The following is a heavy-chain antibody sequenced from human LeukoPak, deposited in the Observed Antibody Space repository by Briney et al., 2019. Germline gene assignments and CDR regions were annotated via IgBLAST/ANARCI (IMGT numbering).Heavy chain of an antibody. J-gene: IGHJ5*02. CDR2: IYYSGST. D-gene: IGHD1-14*01. Sequence: SETLSLTCTVSGGSINSYYWSWIRQPPGKGLEWIGYIYYSGSTNYNPSLKSRVTISVDTSKTQFSLKLTSVTAADTAVYYCARDKTGWFDPWGRGTLVTVSS. V-gene: IGHV4-59*01. CDR1: GGSINSYY. CDR3: ARDKTGWFDP.